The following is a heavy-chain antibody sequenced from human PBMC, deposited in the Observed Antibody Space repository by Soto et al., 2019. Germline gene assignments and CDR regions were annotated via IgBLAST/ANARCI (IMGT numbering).Heavy chain of an antibody. CDR2: IYHSGST. Sequence: LSLTCAVSGGSISSGGYSWSWIRQPPGKGLEWIGCIYHSGSTYYNPSLKSRVTISVDRSKNQFSLKLSSVTAADTAVYYCARGRIAARHPDYWGQGTLVTVSS. CDR1: GGSISSGGYS. D-gene: IGHD6-6*01. CDR3: ARGRIAARHPDY. V-gene: IGHV4-30-2*01. J-gene: IGHJ4*02.